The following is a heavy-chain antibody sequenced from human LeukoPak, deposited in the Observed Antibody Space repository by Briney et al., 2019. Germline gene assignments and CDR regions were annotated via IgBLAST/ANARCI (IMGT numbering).Heavy chain of an antibody. J-gene: IGHJ6*03. CDR1: GGSIGSSSYY. D-gene: IGHD4-17*01. CDR2: VYYSGST. CDR3: ARETTVTTQYYYYMDV. Sequence: PSETLSLTCTVSGGSIGSSSYYWGWIRQPPGKGLDWIGSVYYSGSTYYNPSLKSRVTISVDTSKNQFSLKLSSVTAADTAVYYCARETTVTTQYYYYMDVWGKGTTVTVSS. V-gene: IGHV4-39*07.